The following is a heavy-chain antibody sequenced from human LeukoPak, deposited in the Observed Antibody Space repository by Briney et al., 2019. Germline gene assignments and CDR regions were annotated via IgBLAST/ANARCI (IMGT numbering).Heavy chain of an antibody. Sequence: SETLSLTCTLSGGSFSSYHWSWIRHFVGKGLECIGRAHSDGTTNYNPSPTSRVTMSIDTSKNQFSLKLNSVTAADTAVYYCARDGLYTNGYSYFDYWGQGTLVTVSS. D-gene: IGHD2-8*01. J-gene: IGHJ4*02. CDR3: ARDGLYTNGYSYFDY. CDR2: AHSDGTT. V-gene: IGHV4-4*07. CDR1: GGSFSSYH.